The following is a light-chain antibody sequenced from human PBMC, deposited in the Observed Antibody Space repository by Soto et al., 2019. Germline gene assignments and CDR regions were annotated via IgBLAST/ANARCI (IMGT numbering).Light chain of an antibody. Sequence: DIQLTQSPSFLSASIGDRVIITCRASQGISSYLAWYQQKPGKAPKLLIYAASNLQSGVPSRYSGSGSGTEFTLTISSLQPEDFATYYCQQLNSYPLTFGGGTKVEIK. CDR1: QGISSY. V-gene: IGKV1-9*01. CDR3: QQLNSYPLT. CDR2: AAS. J-gene: IGKJ4*01.